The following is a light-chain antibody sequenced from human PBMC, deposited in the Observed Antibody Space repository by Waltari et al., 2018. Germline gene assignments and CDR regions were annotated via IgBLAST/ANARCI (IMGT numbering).Light chain of an antibody. J-gene: IGLJ1*01. V-gene: IGLV1-40*01. CDR1: SSKIGAGYD. Sequence: QSVLTQPPSVSGAPGQRVTISCPGSSSKIGAGYDVHWYQQLPGTAPKLLIYGNSNRPSGVPDRFSGSKSGTSASLAITGLQAEDEADYYCQSYDRSLTGSYVFGTGTKVTVL. CDR2: GNS. CDR3: QSYDRSLTGSYV.